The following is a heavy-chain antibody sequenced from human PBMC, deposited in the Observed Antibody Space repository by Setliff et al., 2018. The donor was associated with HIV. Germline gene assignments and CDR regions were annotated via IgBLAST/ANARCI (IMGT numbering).Heavy chain of an antibody. CDR1: GGSFSGYY. V-gene: IGHV4-34*01. Sequence: PSETLSLTCAVYGGSFSGYYWSWIRQPPGKGLEWIGEINHSGSTNYNPSLKSRVTVSVDTSKNQFSLKLSSATAADTAVYYCARGDRWFEEHYFDYWGQGTLVTVSS. D-gene: IGHD3-10*01. CDR2: INHSGST. CDR3: ARGDRWFEEHYFDY. J-gene: IGHJ4*02.